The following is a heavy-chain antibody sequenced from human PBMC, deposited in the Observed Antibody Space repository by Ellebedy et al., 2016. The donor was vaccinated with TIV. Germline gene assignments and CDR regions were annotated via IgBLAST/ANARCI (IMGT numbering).Heavy chain of an antibody. D-gene: IGHD3-9*01. Sequence: MPSETLSLTCAVYGESFSDYYWNWIRQSPENGLEWIGEIDHSGILNYNPSLASRVTISVDTSKNQISLRLSSLTAADTAVYYCAASPLDPLNPPLWGHGTLVTVSP. CDR2: IDHSGIL. CDR3: AASPLDPLNPPL. CDR1: GESFSDYY. J-gene: IGHJ4*01. V-gene: IGHV4-34*01.